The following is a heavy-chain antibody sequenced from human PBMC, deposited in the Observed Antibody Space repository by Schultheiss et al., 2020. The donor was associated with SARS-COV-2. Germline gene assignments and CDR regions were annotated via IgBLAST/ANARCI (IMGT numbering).Heavy chain of an antibody. Sequence: GGSLRLSCSASGFIFSNYAMHWVRQAPGKGLEYVTAIKNNGDSAYYADFVKGRFTISRDNSKNILHVDMRSLRPDDSAVYYCVKGVAGNIIDPWGQGTLVTVSS. CDR2: IKNNGDSA. D-gene: IGHD3-3*01. J-gene: IGHJ5*01. CDR3: VKGVAGNIIDP. CDR1: GFIFSNYA. V-gene: IGHV3-64*05.